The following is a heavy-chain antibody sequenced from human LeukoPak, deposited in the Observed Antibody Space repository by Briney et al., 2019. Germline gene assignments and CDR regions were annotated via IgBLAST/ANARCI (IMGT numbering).Heavy chain of an antibody. CDR3: ARGGVIKNFDY. Sequence: ASQTLSLTCTVSGGSISSGGYYWSWIRQHPGKGLEWIGYIYYSGSTYYNPSLKSRVTISVDTSKNQFSLKLSSVTAADTAVYYCARGGVIKNFDYWGQGTLVTVSS. D-gene: IGHD3-16*02. J-gene: IGHJ4*02. CDR1: GGSISSGGYY. V-gene: IGHV4-31*03. CDR2: IYYSGST.